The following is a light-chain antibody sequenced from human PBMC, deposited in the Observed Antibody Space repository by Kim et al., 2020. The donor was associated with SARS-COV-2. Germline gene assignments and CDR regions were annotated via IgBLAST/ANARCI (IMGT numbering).Light chain of an antibody. Sequence: ASPGQTASITCAGDKLGHKYVCWYQQKPGQSPVLVIYQDSKRPSGIPERFSGSNSGNTATLTISGTQAMDEADYYCQAWDSSTQIFGTGTKVTVL. J-gene: IGLJ1*01. CDR3: QAWDSSTQI. V-gene: IGLV3-1*01. CDR2: QDS. CDR1: KLGHKY.